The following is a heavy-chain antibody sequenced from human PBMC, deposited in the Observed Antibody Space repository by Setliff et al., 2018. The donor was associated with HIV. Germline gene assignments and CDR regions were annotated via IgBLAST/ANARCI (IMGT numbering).Heavy chain of an antibody. D-gene: IGHD3-9*01. J-gene: IGHJ1*01. CDR1: GLPLNISDVG. CDR3: AHSPDTWYFGEYFRH. V-gene: IGHV2-5*01. CDR2: IYWNDDK. Sequence: SGPTLVNPTQTLTLTCTLSGLPLNISDVGVGWLRQPPGKALEWLALIYWNDDKRYSPSLKSRVTVTKDTAKNQVVLTMTNMDPADTATYFCAHSPDTWYFGEYFRHWGQGTLVTVST.